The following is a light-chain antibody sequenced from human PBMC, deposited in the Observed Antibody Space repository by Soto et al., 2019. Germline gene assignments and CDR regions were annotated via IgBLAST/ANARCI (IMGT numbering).Light chain of an antibody. V-gene: IGKV3-15*01. CDR2: GAS. CDR1: QSVSSK. J-gene: IGKJ2*01. Sequence: EIVMTQSPATLSLSPGERVTLSCRASQSVSSKLAWYQQKPGQAPRLLIYGASIRATDIPARFSGSGSGTEFTLTISRLQSEDFAIFYCQQYSNWPYTFGQGTKLDI. CDR3: QQYSNWPYT.